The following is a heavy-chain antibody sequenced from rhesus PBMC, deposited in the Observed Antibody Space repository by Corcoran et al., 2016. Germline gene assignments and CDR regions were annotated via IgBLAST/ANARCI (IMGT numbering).Heavy chain of an antibody. J-gene: IGHJ4*01. CDR1: GCTFINYG. Sequence: VQLVESGGGLAKPGGSLRLSCAASGCTFINYGKSWVRQPPGKGLELISAFNSAGISKYYADSVKGRFTISRENSKNTLYLQIDSLGAEDTAVYYCAKDPWSDSDYWGQGVLVTVSS. CDR3: AKDPWSDSDY. D-gene: IGHD3-22*01. V-gene: IGHV3-28*02. CDR2: FNSAGISK.